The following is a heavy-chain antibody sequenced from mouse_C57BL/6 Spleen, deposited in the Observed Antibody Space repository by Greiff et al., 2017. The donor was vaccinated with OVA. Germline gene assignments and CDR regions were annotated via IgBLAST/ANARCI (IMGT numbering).Heavy chain of an antibody. CDR1: GYTFTDYN. D-gene: IGHD2-5*01. V-gene: IGHV1-18*01. J-gene: IGHJ1*03. Sequence: EVKLVESGPELVKPGASVKIPCKASGYTFTDYNMDWVKQSHGKSLEWIGDINPNNGGTIYNQKFKGKATLTVDKSSSTAYMELRSLTSEDTAVYYCARRHYSNWYFDVWGTGTTVTVSS. CDR2: INPNNGGT. CDR3: ARRHYSNWYFDV.